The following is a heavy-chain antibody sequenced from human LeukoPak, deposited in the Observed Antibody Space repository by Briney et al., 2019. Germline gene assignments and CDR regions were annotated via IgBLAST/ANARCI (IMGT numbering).Heavy chain of an antibody. CDR1: GDSINSSSDY. CDR3: ARDLYRGTYRSGAFDM. Sequence: SETLSLTCTASGDSINSSSDYWGWIRQPPGKGLEWIGSIYYSGSTYYSPSLKSRVIISVDTSQNQFSLKVTSMTAADTAVYYCARDLYRGTYRSGAFDMWGQGTMVTVSP. J-gene: IGHJ3*02. D-gene: IGHD3-10*01. V-gene: IGHV4-39*07. CDR2: IYYSGST.